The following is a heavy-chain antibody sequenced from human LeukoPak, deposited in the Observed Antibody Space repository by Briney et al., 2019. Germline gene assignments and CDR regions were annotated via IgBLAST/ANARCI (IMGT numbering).Heavy chain of an antibody. V-gene: IGHV3-33*01. D-gene: IGHD4-17*01. CDR1: GFTFNICG. Sequence: GGSLRLSCAASGFTFNICGMHWVRQAPGKGLEWVAALWFDGSHQYYADSVMGRFTISRDNSKDTLYLQMNRLRAEDTAVYYCVREAPGDNDPSNFGYWGQGTLVTVSS. CDR3: VREAPGDNDPSNFGY. CDR2: LWFDGSHQ. J-gene: IGHJ4*02.